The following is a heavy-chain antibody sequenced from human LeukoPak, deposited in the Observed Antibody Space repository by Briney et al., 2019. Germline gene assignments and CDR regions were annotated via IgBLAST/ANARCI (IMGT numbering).Heavy chain of an antibody. D-gene: IGHD3-10*01. Sequence: SVKVSCKASGGTFSSYAISWVRQAPGQGLEWMGRIIPILGIANYAQKFQGRVTITADESTSTAYMELSSLRSEDTAVYYCARVRDRYGETDYWGQGALVTVSS. J-gene: IGHJ4*02. V-gene: IGHV1-69*04. CDR1: GGTFSSYA. CDR2: IIPILGIA. CDR3: ARVRDRYGETDY.